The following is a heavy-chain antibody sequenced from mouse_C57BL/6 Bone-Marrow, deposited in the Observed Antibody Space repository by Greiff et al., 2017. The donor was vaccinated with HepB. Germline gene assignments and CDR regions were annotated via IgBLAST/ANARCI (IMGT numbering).Heavy chain of an antibody. CDR2: ISDGGSYT. V-gene: IGHV5-4*01. CDR1: GFTFSSYA. J-gene: IGHJ4*01. CDR3: ARITTVVSYYAMDY. D-gene: IGHD1-1*01. Sequence: VQLKESGGGLVKPGGSLKLSCAASGFTFSSYAMSWVRQTPEKRLEWVATISDGGSYTYYPDNVKGRFTISRDNAKNNLYLQMSHLKSEDTAMYYCARITTVVSYYAMDYWGQGTSVTVSS.